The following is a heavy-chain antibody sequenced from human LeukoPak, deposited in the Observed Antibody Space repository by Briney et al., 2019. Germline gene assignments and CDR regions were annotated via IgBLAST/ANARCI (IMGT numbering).Heavy chain of an antibody. Sequence: GRSLRLSCAAPGIPFSSFGMHWLRQAPGKGLEWVAIISYDGSNKYYADSVKGRFTISRDNSKNTLYLQMNSLRTEDTAVYFCAREGSSSSFDYWGQGTLVTVSS. V-gene: IGHV3-30*19. J-gene: IGHJ4*02. CDR3: AREGSSSSFDY. D-gene: IGHD6-13*01. CDR2: ISYDGSNK. CDR1: GIPFSSFG.